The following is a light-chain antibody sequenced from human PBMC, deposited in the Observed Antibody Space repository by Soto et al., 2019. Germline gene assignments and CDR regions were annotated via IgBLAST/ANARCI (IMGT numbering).Light chain of an antibody. V-gene: IGLV1-44*01. J-gene: IGLJ1*01. CDR3: AAWDDSRNGYV. CDR1: SSNIGSNS. CDR2: SND. Sequence: QSVLTQPPSASGTPGQRVTISCSGSSSNIGSNSVNWYQQLPGTAPKLLIYSNDRRPSGVPDRFSGSKSGTSASLAISGLQSEDEADYYCAAWDDSRNGYVFGTGTKVIVL.